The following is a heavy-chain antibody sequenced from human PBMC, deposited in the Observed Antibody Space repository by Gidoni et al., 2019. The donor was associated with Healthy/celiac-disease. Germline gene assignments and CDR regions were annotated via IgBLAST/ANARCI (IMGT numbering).Heavy chain of an antibody. V-gene: IGHV3-21*01. CDR3: ARVLTTVASDY. CDR1: AFTFSSYS. D-gene: IGHD4-17*01. CDR2: ISSSSSYI. J-gene: IGHJ4*02. Sequence: EVQLVESGGGLVKPGGSLRLTCAASAFTFSSYSMNWVRQAPGKGLEWVSSISSSSSYIYYADSVKGRFTISRDNAKNSLYLQMNSLRAEDTAVYYCARVLTTVASDYWGQGTLVTVSS.